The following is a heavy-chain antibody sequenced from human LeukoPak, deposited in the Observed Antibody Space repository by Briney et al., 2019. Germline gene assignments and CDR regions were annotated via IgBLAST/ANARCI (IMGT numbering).Heavy chain of an antibody. D-gene: IGHD3-10*01. CDR1: GGSFSGYY. CDR2: INHSGST. Sequence: SETLSLTCAVYGGSFSGYYWSWIRQPPGKGLEWIGEINHSGSTNYNPSLKSRVTISVDASKNQFSLKLSSVTAADTAVYYCARGRWYYGSGTNFDYWGQGTLVTVSS. V-gene: IGHV4-34*01. CDR3: ARGRWYYGSGTNFDY. J-gene: IGHJ4*02.